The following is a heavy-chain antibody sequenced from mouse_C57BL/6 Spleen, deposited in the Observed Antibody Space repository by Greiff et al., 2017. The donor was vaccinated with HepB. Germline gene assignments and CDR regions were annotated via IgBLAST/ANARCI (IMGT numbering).Heavy chain of an antibody. V-gene: IGHV14-2*01. CDR1: GFNIKDYY. Sequence: VHVKQSGAELVKPGASVKLSCTASGFNIKDYYMHWVKQRTEQGLEWIGRIDPEDGETKYAPKFQGKATITADTSSNTAYLQLSSLTSEDTAVYYCARSPITTVVAGDYWGQGTTLTVSS. D-gene: IGHD1-1*01. CDR3: ARSPITTVVAGDY. CDR2: IDPEDGET. J-gene: IGHJ2*01.